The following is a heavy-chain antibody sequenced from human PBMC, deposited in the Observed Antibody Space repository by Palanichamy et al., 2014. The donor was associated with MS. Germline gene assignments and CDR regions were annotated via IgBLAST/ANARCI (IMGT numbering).Heavy chain of an antibody. J-gene: IGHJ4*02. D-gene: IGHD1-7*01. CDR2: INPKNGDT. CDR1: GYTFTDRH. CDR3: VRENWNYDY. Sequence: QVQLVQSGAEVKNPGASVKVSCETSGYTFTDRHMHWVRQAPGQGLEWVGRINPKNGDTDCSRKFQGRVTVTRDTSINTAYMELFRLTSDDTAVYYCVRENWNYDYWGQGTLVTVSP. V-gene: IGHV1-2*06.